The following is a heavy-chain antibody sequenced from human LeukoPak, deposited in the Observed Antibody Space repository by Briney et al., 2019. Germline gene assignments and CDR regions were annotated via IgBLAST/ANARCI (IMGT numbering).Heavy chain of an antibody. CDR2: ISSSSSYI. V-gene: IGHV3-21*04. D-gene: IGHD6-19*01. CDR1: GFTFSSYS. CDR3: AKDRRAVAGETFDY. Sequence: GGSLRLSCAASGFTFSSYSMNWVRQAPGKGLEWVSSISSSSSYIYYADSVKGRFTISRDNAKNSLYLQMNSLRAEDTAVYYCAKDRRAVAGETFDYWGQGTLVTVSS. J-gene: IGHJ4*02.